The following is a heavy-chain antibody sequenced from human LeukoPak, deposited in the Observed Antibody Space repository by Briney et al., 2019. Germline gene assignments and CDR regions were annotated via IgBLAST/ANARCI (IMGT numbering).Heavy chain of an antibody. CDR2: ISGSGGNT. D-gene: IGHD3-10*01. J-gene: IGHJ5*02. V-gene: IGHV3-23*01. Sequence: GGSLRLSCAASGFTFSSYAMSWVRQPPGKGLNWVSSISGSGGNTFYADSVKGRFTLSRDNSNNTLYLQMDSLRPEDTAVYYCVRGSSGTAVRGISWAWFDPWGQGTLVTVSS. CDR1: GFTFSSYA. CDR3: VRGSSGTAVRGISWAWFDP.